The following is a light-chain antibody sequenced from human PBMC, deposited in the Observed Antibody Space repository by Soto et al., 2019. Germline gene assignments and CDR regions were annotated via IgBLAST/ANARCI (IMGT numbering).Light chain of an antibody. V-gene: IGKV3D-20*02. CDR3: QQRSNWPIT. CDR1: QSVSSNY. Sequence: EIAFTQSPGTLSLSPGERATLSCGASQSVSSNYLAWYQQKPGRAPRLLIYGASSRATGIPDRFSGSGSGTDLTITISSLEPEDCEVYYGQQRSNWPITFGQGTRLEIK. J-gene: IGKJ5*01. CDR2: GAS.